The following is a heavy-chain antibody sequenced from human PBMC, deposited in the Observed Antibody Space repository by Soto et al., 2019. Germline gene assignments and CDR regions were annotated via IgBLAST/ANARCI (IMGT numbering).Heavy chain of an antibody. Sequence: QVQLVESGGGVVQPGRSLRLSCAASGFTFSSYGMHWVRQAPGKGLEWVAVISYDGSNKYYADSVKGRFTISRDNSKNTLYLQMNSLRAEDTAVYYCAKSDYGDYVGDYWGQGTLVTVSS. CDR1: GFTFSSYG. CDR3: AKSDYGDYVGDY. D-gene: IGHD4-17*01. J-gene: IGHJ4*02. V-gene: IGHV3-30*18. CDR2: ISYDGSNK.